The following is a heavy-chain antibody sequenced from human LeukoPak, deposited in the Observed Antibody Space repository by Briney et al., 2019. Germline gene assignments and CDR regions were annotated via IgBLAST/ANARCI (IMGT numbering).Heavy chain of an antibody. CDR1: GYTFTNFG. CDR3: ARDLTHRRNYDNSGYQIVPAF. D-gene: IGHD3-22*01. V-gene: IGHV1-18*01. J-gene: IGHJ4*02. CDR2: ISGYNGNT. Sequence: ASMKVSCKASGYTFTNFGISWVRQARGQGLEWMGWISGYNGNTKYVQKFQGRVTMTTDTSTSTAYMELRSLRSDDTAVYYCARDLTHRRNYDNSGYQIVPAFWGQGTLVTVSS.